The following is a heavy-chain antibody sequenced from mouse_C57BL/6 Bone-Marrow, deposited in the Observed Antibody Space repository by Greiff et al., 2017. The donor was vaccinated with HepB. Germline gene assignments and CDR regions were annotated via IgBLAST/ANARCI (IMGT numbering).Heavy chain of an antibody. J-gene: IGHJ1*03. Sequence: VQLQQPGAELVKPGASVKMSCKASGYTFTSYWITWVKQRPGQGLEWIGDIYPGSGSTNYNEKFKSKATLTVDTSASTAYMQLSSLTSEDSAVYYCAKIRRGVVAPYWYFDVWGTGTTVTVSS. CDR1: GYTFTSYW. V-gene: IGHV1-55*01. CDR2: IYPGSGST. CDR3: AKIRRGVVAPYWYFDV. D-gene: IGHD1-1*01.